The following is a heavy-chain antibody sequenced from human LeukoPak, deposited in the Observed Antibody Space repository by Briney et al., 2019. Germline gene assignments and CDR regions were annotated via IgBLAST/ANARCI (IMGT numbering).Heavy chain of an antibody. V-gene: IGHV1-2*02. CDR3: ARDRYYDSSGYYDGDY. J-gene: IGHJ4*02. Sequence: GASVKVSCKASGYTFTGYYMHWVRQAPGQGLEWMGWINPNSGGTNYAQKFQGRVTMTRDTSISTAYMELSRLRSDDTAVYYCARDRYYDSSGYYDGDYWGQGTLVTVSS. CDR1: GYTFTGYY. CDR2: INPNSGGT. D-gene: IGHD3-22*01.